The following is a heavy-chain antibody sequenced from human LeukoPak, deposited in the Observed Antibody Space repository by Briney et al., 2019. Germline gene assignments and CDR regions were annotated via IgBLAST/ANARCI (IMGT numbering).Heavy chain of an antibody. J-gene: IGHJ4*02. V-gene: IGHV3-23*01. CDR2: ISDSGGTT. Sequence: GGSLRLSCAASGFTFSTYAMSWVRQDPGKGLEWVSTISDSGGTTHYADSVKGRFTISRDNSKNTLYLQMNSLRAEDTAVYYCAKDSGRMYFDYWGQGTLVTVSS. D-gene: IGHD3-10*01. CDR1: GFTFSTYA. CDR3: AKDSGRMYFDY.